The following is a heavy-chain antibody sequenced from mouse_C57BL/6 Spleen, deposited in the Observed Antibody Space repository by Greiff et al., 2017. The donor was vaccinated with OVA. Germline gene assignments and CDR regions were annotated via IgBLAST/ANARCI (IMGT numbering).Heavy chain of an antibody. V-gene: IGHV5-4*01. J-gene: IGHJ2*01. Sequence: EVQGVESGGGLVKPGGSLKLSCAASGFTFSSYAMSWVRQTPEKRLEWVATISDGGSYTYYPDNVKGRFTISRDNAKNNLYLQMSHLKSEDTAMYYCARDGEGYLFDYWGQGTTLTVSS. D-gene: IGHD2-2*01. CDR2: ISDGGSYT. CDR3: ARDGEGYLFDY. CDR1: GFTFSSYA.